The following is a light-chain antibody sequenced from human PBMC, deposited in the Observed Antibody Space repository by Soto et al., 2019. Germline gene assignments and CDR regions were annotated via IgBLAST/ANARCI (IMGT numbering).Light chain of an antibody. CDR3: SSYAGNSNWE. CDR1: SSDIGDYNY. CDR2: EVS. J-gene: IGLJ3*02. V-gene: IGLV2-8*01. Sequence: QSALTQPPSASGSPGQSVTISCSGTSSDIGDYNYVSWYQQHPGKAPKLIIYEVSKRPSGVPDRFSGSKSGNTASLTVSGLQAEDEADYHCSSYAGNSNWEFGGGTKVTVL.